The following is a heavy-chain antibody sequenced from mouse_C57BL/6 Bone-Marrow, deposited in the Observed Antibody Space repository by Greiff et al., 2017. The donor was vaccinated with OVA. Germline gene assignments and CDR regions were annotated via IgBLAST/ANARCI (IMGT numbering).Heavy chain of an antibody. CDR3: AGDDGYYLAY. Sequence: VQLQQSGPELVKPGASVKISCKASGYSFTGYYMNWVKQSPEKSLEWIGEINPSTGGTTYNQKFKAKATLTVDKSSSTAYMQLKSLTSEDSAVYYCAGDDGYYLAYWGQGTLVTVSA. CDR2: INPSTGGT. CDR1: GYSFTGYY. D-gene: IGHD2-3*01. J-gene: IGHJ3*01. V-gene: IGHV1-42*01.